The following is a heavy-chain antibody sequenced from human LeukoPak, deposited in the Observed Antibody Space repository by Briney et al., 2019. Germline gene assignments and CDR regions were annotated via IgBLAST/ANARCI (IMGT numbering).Heavy chain of an antibody. CDR1: GGSISSGGYY. J-gene: IGHJ1*01. V-gene: IGHV4-31*03. CDR3: ARAYSYYYHSSGYYAPKYFQH. D-gene: IGHD3-22*01. Sequence: SQTLSLTCTVSGGSISSGGYYWSWIRQHPGKGLEWIGYIYYSGSPYYNPSLKSRLTISVDTSKNQFSLQLTSVTAADTAVYYCARAYSYYYHSSGYYAPKYFQHWGQGTLVTVSS. CDR2: IYYSGSP.